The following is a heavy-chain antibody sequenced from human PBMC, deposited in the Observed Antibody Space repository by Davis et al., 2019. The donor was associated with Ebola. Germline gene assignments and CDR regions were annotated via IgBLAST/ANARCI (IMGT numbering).Heavy chain of an antibody. CDR1: GLTVSSNY. J-gene: IGHJ6*02. V-gene: IGHV3-53*01. CDR2: LYACGST. CDR3: GKGISYPRFGYYSYYYCMDV. Sequence: PGGSLRLSCAASGLTVSSNYMNWVRQTPGKGLEWVSILYACGSTYYAASVKGRFTISRDNSKKTVYLQMNSLRADDTAVYYCGKGISYPRFGYYSYYYCMDVWGQGTTVTVSS. D-gene: IGHD3-10*02.